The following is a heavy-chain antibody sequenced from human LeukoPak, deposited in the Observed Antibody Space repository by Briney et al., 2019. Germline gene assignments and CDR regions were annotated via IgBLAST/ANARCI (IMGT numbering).Heavy chain of an antibody. V-gene: IGHV3-20*01. CDR1: GFTFDDYG. CDR3: ARDRGYYDSSGPPPVGWFDP. D-gene: IGHD3-22*01. Sequence: PGGSLRLSCAASGFTFDDYGMSWVRQAPGKGLEWVSGINWNGGSTGYADSVKGRFTISRDNAKNSLYLQMNSLRAEDTALYHCARDRGYYDSSGPPPVGWFDPWGQGTLVTVSS. J-gene: IGHJ5*02. CDR2: INWNGGST.